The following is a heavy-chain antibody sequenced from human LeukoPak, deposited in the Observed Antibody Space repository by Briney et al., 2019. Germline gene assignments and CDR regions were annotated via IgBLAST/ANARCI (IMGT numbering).Heavy chain of an antibody. J-gene: IGHJ5*02. CDR2: INPDGGST. CDR3: ARVRARDYYDSSGYYFWFDP. V-gene: IGHV1-46*01. Sequence: VASVKVSCKASGYTFSSYYLHWVRQAPGRRLEWMGIINPDGGSTTYAQKIQGRVTMTRDMSTSTVYMEVSSLRSEDTAVYYCARVRARDYYDSSGYYFWFDPWGQGTLVTVSS. D-gene: IGHD3-22*01. CDR1: GYTFSSYY.